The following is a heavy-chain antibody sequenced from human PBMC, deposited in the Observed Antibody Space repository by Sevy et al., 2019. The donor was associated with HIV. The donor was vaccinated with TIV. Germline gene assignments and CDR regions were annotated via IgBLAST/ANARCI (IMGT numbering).Heavy chain of an antibody. D-gene: IGHD3-16*01. CDR3: ARDREWADGGYYYGMDV. CDR2: IWYDGSNK. V-gene: IGHV3-33*01. J-gene: IGHJ6*02. Sequence: GGSLRLSCAASGFTFSSYGMHWVRQAPGKGLEWVAVIWYDGSNKYYEDSVKGRLTISRDNSKNTLYLQMNSLRAEATAVYYCARDREWADGGYYYGMDVWGQGTTVTVSS. CDR1: GFTFSSYG.